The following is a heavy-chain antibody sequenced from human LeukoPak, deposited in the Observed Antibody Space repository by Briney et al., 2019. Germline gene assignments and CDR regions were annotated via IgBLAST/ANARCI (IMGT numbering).Heavy chain of an antibody. CDR2: INHSGST. D-gene: IGHD3-10*01. CDR1: GGSFSGYY. CDR3: ASTEERESDYYGSGSYLR. V-gene: IGHV4-34*01. J-gene: IGHJ4*02. Sequence: SETLSLTCAVYGGSFSGYYWSWIRQPPGKGLEWIGEINHSGSTNYNPSLKSRVTISVDTSKNQFSLKLSSVTAADTAVYYCASTEERESDYYGSGSYLRWGQGTLVTVSS.